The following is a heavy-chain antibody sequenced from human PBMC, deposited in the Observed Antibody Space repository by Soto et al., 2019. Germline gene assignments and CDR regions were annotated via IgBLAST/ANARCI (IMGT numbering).Heavy chain of an antibody. V-gene: IGHV4-59*12. CDR2: IYYSGST. Sequence: SETLSLTCTVSGGSINNYYWNWIRQPPGKGLEWIGYIYYSGSTNYNPSLKSRVTISVDTSKNQFSLKLSSVTAADTAVYYCARDRGFWSGYYTRTYGMDVWGQGTTVTVSS. D-gene: IGHD3-3*01. CDR1: GGSINNYY. CDR3: ARDRGFWSGYYTRTYGMDV. J-gene: IGHJ6*02.